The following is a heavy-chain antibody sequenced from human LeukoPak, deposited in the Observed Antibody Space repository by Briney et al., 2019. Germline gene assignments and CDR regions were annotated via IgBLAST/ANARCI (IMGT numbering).Heavy chain of an antibody. V-gene: IGHV3-53*01. J-gene: IGHJ6*03. D-gene: IGHD6-13*01. CDR1: GFTVSSNY. Sequence: GGSLRLACAAPGFTVSSNYRSWVRQAPGKGLEWVSVIYSGGSTYYADSVKGRSTISRANSRTTLYLQMNSMRAEDTAVYYCARDQVVAAGHYYYYYMDVWGKGTTVTVSS. CDR3: ARDQVVAAGHYYYYYMDV. CDR2: IYSGGST.